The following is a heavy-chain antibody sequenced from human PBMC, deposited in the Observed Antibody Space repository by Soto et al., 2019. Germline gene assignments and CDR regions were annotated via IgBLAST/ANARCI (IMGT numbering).Heavy chain of an antibody. V-gene: IGHV1-46*01. CDR1: GYTFTSYY. CDR2: INPSGGST. Sequence: GASVKVSCKASGYTFTSYYMHCVRQAPGQGLEWMGIINPSGGSTSYAQKFQGRVTMTRDTSTSTVYMELSSLRSEDTAVYYCARDTAYGGNPGFWFDPWGQGTLVTVSS. J-gene: IGHJ5*02. CDR3: ARDTAYGGNPGFWFDP. D-gene: IGHD4-17*01.